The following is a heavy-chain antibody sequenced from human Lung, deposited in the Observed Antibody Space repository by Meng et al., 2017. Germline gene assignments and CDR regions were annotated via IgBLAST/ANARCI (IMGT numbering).Heavy chain of an antibody. CDR1: GGSISGSY. V-gene: IGHV4-34*01. Sequence: QVQLQQWGAGLLRPSENLSLTWAVYGGSISGSYWSWIRQSPAKGLEWIGKINHGESTNYNPSLESRVTISVDTPKNQFSLRLTSMTVADTAVYYCARERHSTIIRGVIDFWGQGALVTVSS. D-gene: IGHD3-10*01. CDR2: INHGEST. CDR3: ARERHSTIIRGVIDF. J-gene: IGHJ4*02.